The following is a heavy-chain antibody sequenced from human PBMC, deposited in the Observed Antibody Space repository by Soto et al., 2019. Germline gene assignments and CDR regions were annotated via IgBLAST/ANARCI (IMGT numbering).Heavy chain of an antibody. J-gene: IGHJ6*02. CDR3: ARDHDHVALNGMDV. V-gene: IGHV3-48*02. Sequence: GGSLRLSCAASGFTFSSYIMNWVRQAPGKGLEWVSYISSSSSTIYYADSVKGRFTISRDNAKNSLYLQMNSLRDEDTAVYYCARDHDHVALNGMDVWGQGTTVTVSS. D-gene: IGHD5-12*01. CDR1: GFTFSSYI. CDR2: ISSSSSTI.